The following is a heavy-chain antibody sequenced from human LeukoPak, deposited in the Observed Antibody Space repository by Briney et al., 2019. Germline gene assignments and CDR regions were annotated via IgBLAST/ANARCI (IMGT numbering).Heavy chain of an antibody. D-gene: IGHD5-24*01. CDR3: ARFPFRGIRDGPFDY. CDR2: ISYDGSNK. CDR1: GFTFSSFA. V-gene: IGHV3-30-3*01. Sequence: GGSLRLSCAASGFTFSSFAMHWVRQAPGKGLEWVAVISYDGSNKYYADSVKGRFTISRDNSKNTLYLQMNSLRAEDTAVYYCARFPFRGIRDGPFDYWGRGTLVTVSS. J-gene: IGHJ4*02.